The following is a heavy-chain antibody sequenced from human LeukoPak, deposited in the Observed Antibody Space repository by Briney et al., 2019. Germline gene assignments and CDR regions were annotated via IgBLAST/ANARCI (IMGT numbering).Heavy chain of an antibody. Sequence: SVNVSCKASGYTVTGYYMHWVRQAPGQGGEWMGWSNPNSGGTNYAQKFQGRVTMTRDPSISTAYMELSSPTSEDTAVYYCAREKSPYYYYGMDVWGQGTTVTVSS. CDR1: GYTVTGYY. CDR3: AREKSPYYYYGMDV. V-gene: IGHV1-2*02. CDR2: SNPNSGGT. J-gene: IGHJ6*02.